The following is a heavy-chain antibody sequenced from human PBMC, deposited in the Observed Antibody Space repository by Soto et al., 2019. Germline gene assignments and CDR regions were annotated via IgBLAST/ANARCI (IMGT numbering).Heavy chain of an antibody. CDR1: GVSISSGGYY. D-gene: IGHD3-16*01. Sequence: QVQLQASGPGLVKPSQTRSLTCTVSGVSISSGGYYWSWIRQHPGTGLEWIGYIYYSRRTYYHPSLKSRVTISVDTSKNQFSLKLSSVTAADTAVYYCALRLGDPGRLYFDYWGQGTLVTVSS. CDR3: ALRLGDPGRLYFDY. CDR2: IYYSRRT. V-gene: IGHV4-31*03. J-gene: IGHJ4*02.